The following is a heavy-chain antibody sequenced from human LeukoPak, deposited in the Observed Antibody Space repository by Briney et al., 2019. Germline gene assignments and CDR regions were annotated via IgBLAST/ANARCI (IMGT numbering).Heavy chain of an antibody. CDR2: IYYSGST. D-gene: IGHD2-15*01. Sequence: PSETLSLTCAVSGGSISSGGYSWSWIRQPPGKGLEWIGYIYYSGSTYYNPSLKSRVTISVDTSKNQFSLKLSSVTAADTAVYYCARRYCSGGSCPLVDYWGQGTLVTVSS. J-gene: IGHJ4*02. CDR3: ARRYCSGGSCPLVDY. V-gene: IGHV4-30-4*07. CDR1: GGSISSGGYS.